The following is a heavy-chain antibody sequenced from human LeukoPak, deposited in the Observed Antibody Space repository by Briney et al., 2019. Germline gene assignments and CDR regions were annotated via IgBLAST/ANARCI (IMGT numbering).Heavy chain of an antibody. CDR2: INHSGST. J-gene: IGHJ6*03. D-gene: IGHD2-2*01. V-gene: IGHV4-34*01. Sequence: SETLSLTCAVYGGSFSGYYWSWIRQPPGKGLEWIGEINHSGSTNYNPSLKSRVTISVDTSKNQFSLKLSSVTAADTAVYYCARRGSTSLYYYYYYMDVWGKGTTVTISS. CDR1: GGSFSGYY. CDR3: ARRGSTSLYYYYYYMDV.